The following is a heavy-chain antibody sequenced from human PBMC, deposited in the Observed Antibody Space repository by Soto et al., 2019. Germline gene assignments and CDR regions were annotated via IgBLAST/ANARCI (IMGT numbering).Heavy chain of an antibody. CDR2: ISYDGSNK. D-gene: IGHD6-13*01. J-gene: IGHJ4*02. CDR3: VRAPLVSSGTAPH. V-gene: IGHV3-30-3*01. CDR1: GFTFSSNA. Sequence: QVQLVESGGGVVQPGRSLRLSCAASGFTFSSNAMHWVRQAPGKGLEWVAVISYDGSNKDCAESVKGRFTISRDNSKNTLYLQMNSLRVEDTAVYLWVRAPLVSSGTAPHWGQGTLVTVSS.